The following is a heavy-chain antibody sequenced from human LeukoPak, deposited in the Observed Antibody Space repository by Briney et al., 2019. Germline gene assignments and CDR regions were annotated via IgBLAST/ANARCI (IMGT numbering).Heavy chain of an antibody. D-gene: IGHD3-22*01. CDR3: ARALYDSSGYYSHFDY. V-gene: IGHV3-20*04. CDR2: INWNGGST. J-gene: IGHJ4*02. CDR1: GFTFDDYG. Sequence: GGSLRLSCAASGFTFDDYGMSWVRQAPGKGLEWVSGINWNGGSTGYADSVKGRFTISRDNAKNSLYLQMNSLRAEDTAVYCCARALYDSSGYYSHFDYWGQGTLVTVSS.